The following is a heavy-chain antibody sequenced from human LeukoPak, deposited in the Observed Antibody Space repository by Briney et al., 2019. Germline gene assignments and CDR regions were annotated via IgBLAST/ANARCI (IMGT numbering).Heavy chain of an antibody. CDR3: ARDGLPGDGMDV. D-gene: IGHD7-27*01. CDR1: GGIFNSYT. Sequence: ASVKVSCKASGGIFNSYTVSWVRQAPGKRLEWMGRFIPILDKADYSQRFRGRVTISADKSTTTVYMEVHRLRSDDTAVYYCARDGLPGDGMDVWGQGTTVTVSS. V-gene: IGHV1-69*08. CDR2: FIPILDKA. J-gene: IGHJ6*02.